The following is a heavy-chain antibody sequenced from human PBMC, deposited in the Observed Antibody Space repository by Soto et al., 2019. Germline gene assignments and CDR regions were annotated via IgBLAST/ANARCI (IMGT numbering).Heavy chain of an antibody. CDR1: GGSFSGYY. Sequence: PSETLSLTCAVYGGSFSGYYWSWIRQPPGKGLEWIGEINHSGSTNYNPSLKSRVTISVDTSKNQFSLKLSSVTAADTAVYYCARVRRATGWFDPWGQGTLVTSPQ. CDR2: INHSGST. J-gene: IGHJ5*02. V-gene: IGHV4-34*01. CDR3: ARVRRATGWFDP. D-gene: IGHD1-26*01.